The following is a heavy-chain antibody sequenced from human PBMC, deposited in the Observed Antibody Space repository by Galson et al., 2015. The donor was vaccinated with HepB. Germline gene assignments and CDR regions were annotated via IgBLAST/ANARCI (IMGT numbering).Heavy chain of an antibody. CDR2: ISSSSNTI. Sequence: SLRLSCAASGFTFSSYSMNWVRQAPGKGLEWVSYISSSSNTIYYADSVKGRFTISGDNAKNSLYLQMNSLRAEDTAVYYCARGYSGYDTIDYWGQGTLVTVSS. J-gene: IGHJ4*02. D-gene: IGHD5-12*01. CDR3: ARGYSGYDTIDY. V-gene: IGHV3-48*04. CDR1: GFTFSSYS.